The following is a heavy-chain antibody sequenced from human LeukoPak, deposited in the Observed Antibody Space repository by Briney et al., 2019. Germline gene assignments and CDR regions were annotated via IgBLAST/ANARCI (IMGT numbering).Heavy chain of an antibody. V-gene: IGHV4-34*01. CDR2: INHSGST. CDR1: GGSISSYY. CDR3: ARGGYCSGGSCSLNY. D-gene: IGHD2-15*01. J-gene: IGHJ4*02. Sequence: PSETLSLTCTVSGGSISSYYWSWIRQPPGKGLEWIGEINHSGSTNYNPSLKGRVTISVDTSKNQFSLKLSSVTAADTAVYYCARGGYCSGGSCSLNYWGQGTLVTVSS.